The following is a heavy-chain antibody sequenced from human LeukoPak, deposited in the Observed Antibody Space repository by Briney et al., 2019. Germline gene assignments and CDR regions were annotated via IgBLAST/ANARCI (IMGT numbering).Heavy chain of an antibody. J-gene: IGHJ6*03. V-gene: IGHV1-69*06. Sequence: SVKVSCKASGGTFSSYAISWVRQAPGQGLEWMGGIIPIFGTANYAQKFQGRVTITADKSTSTAYMELSSLRSEDTAVYYCARALGYCSSTSCYSGFYMDVWGKGTTVTVSS. CDR1: GGTFSSYA. D-gene: IGHD2-2*01. CDR2: IIPIFGTA. CDR3: ARALGYCSSTSCYSGFYMDV.